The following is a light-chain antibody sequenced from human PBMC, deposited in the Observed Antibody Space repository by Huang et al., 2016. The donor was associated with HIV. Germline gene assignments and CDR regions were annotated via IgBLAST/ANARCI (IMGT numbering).Light chain of an antibody. CDR2: GAS. V-gene: IGKV3-15*01. J-gene: IGKJ2*01. CDR1: QSVRTN. CDR3: QQYYNWPPYT. Sequence: EVVMTQSPDTLSLSPGERATLSCRASQSVRTNLAWYQQKPGQAPRLLIYGASTRATGIPGSFSGSGSGTEFTLTISSLQSEDFVVYYCQQYYNWPPYTFGQGTKLEIK.